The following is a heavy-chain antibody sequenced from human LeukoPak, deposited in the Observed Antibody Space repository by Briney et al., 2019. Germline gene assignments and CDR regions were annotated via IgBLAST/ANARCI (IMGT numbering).Heavy chain of an antibody. V-gene: IGHV4-31*03. CDR3: AREDHDYFAMDV. J-gene: IGHJ6*02. Sequence: PSQTLFLTCTVSGGSINSGGYYWSWIRQHPGKGLEWLGYIYYRGNTHYNSSLKSRVTISVGTSKNQFSLKLNSVTAADSAVYYCAREDHDYFAMDVWGQGTTVTVSS. CDR2: IYYRGNT. CDR1: GGSINSGGYY.